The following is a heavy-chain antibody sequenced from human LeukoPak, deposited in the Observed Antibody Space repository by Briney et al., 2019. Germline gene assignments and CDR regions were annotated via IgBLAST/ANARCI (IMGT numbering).Heavy chain of an antibody. D-gene: IGHD2-21*01. Sequence: GGSLRLSCAASGITFSKAGMHWVRQAPGKGLEWVAFIGADGSGQYYADSVKGRFTISRDNSKNTVYVQMNSLRTEDTAAYYCAKDKGLTSIDYWGQGTLVTVSS. J-gene: IGHJ4*01. CDR3: AKDKGLTSIDY. CDR1: GITFSKAG. V-gene: IGHV3-30*02. CDR2: IGADGSGQ.